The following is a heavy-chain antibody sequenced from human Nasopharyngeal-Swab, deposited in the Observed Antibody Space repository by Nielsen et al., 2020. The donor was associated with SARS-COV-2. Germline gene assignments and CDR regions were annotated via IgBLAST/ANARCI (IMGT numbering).Heavy chain of an antibody. CDR3: ATTAGAITFGGWDWFDP. CDR1: GYTLTELS. J-gene: IGHJ5*02. Sequence: ASVKVSCKVSGYTLTELSMHWVRQALGKGLEWMGGFDPEDGETIYAQKFQGRVTMTEDTSTDTAYMELSSLRSEDTAVYYCATTAGAITFGGWDWFDPWGQGTLVTVSS. CDR2: FDPEDGET. V-gene: IGHV1-24*01. D-gene: IGHD3-16*01.